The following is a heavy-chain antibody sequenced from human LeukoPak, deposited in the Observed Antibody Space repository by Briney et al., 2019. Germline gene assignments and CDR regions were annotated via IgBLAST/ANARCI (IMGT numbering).Heavy chain of an antibody. J-gene: IGHJ4*02. Sequence: GGSLRLSCAASGFTFSSYRMNWVRQAPGKGLEWVLSISTSSIYIYYADPVRGRFTISRDNDKNSMYLQKKSLRGEDTAVYYCAQENGFRELFDYWGQGTPVTVSS. CDR2: ISTSSIYI. CDR3: AQENGFRELFDY. D-gene: IGHD2/OR15-2a*01. CDR1: GFTFSSYR. V-gene: IGHV3-21*01.